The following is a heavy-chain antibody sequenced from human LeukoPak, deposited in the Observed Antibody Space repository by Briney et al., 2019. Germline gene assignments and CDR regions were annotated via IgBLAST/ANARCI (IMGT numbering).Heavy chain of an antibody. J-gene: IGHJ4*02. CDR2: IKQDGSEK. V-gene: IGHV3-7*01. CDR1: GFTFSTYV. CDR3: ASGPCDGSCYSW. Sequence: GGSLRLSCSVSGFTFSTYVMHWVRQAPGKGLEWVANIKQDGSEKYYVDSVKGRFTISRDNAKNSLYLQMNSLRAEDTAVYYCASGPCDGSCYSWWGQGTLVTVSS. D-gene: IGHD2-15*01.